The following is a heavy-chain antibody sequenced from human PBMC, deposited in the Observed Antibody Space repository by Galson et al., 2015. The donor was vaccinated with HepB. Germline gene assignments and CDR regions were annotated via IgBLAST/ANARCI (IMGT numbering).Heavy chain of an antibody. J-gene: IGHJ4*02. V-gene: IGHV5-51*01. CDR3: ARNLPGSSIWTFDY. D-gene: IGHD3/OR15-3a*01. CDR1: GYRFSTYW. Sequence: QSGAEVKKAGESLKISCKGSGYRFSTYWIGWVRQMPGEGLEWMGIIYPGDSDTRYRPSFQGQVTISADKSISTAYLQWNSLKASDAGIYYCARNLPGSSIWTFDYWGQGTLVTVSS. CDR2: IYPGDSDT.